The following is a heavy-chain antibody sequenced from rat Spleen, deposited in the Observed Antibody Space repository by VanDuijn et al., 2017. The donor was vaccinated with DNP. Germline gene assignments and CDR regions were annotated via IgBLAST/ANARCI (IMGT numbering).Heavy chain of an antibody. V-gene: IGHV5-22*01. CDR3: ARWNSAYYAMDA. D-gene: IGHD4-3*01. J-gene: IGHJ4*01. CDR2: ISYFGDNT. CDR1: GFTFRDYY. Sequence: EVQLVESGGGLVQPGGSMKLSCAASGFTFRDYYMAWVRQAPTKGLELVAYISYFGDNTYSGDSVKGRFTISRDNAKSTLYLQMNSLRSEDMATYYCARWNSAYYAMDAWGQGTSVTVSS.